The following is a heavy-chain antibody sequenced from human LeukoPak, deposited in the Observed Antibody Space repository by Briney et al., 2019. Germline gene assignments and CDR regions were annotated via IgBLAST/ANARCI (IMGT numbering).Heavy chain of an antibody. Sequence: GGSLRLSCAASGFTFSTYSMHWVRQAPGKGLEWVSSISISSSYIYYADSLKGRFTISRDNAKNSLYLQMNSLRAEDTAVYYCAKSGGYDSSGYYSYHDAFDIWGQGTMVTVSS. J-gene: IGHJ3*02. CDR2: ISISSSYI. D-gene: IGHD3-22*01. V-gene: IGHV3-21*01. CDR1: GFTFSTYS. CDR3: AKSGGYDSSGYYSYHDAFDI.